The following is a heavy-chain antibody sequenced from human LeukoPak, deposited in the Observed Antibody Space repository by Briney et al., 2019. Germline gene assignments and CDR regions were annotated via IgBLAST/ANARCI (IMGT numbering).Heavy chain of an antibody. J-gene: IGHJ4*02. CDR1: DGSISSSSYY. CDR2: IYYTGST. CDR3: ARQRYDNRGYYRVNFDY. Sequence: ASETLSLTCTVSDGSISSSSYYWGWIRQPPGKGLEWIGSIYYTGSTYYNPSLKSRVTISVDTSKNQFSLKLSSVTAADTAVYYCARQRYDNRGYYRVNFDYWGQGTLVTVSS. D-gene: IGHD3-22*01. V-gene: IGHV4-39*01.